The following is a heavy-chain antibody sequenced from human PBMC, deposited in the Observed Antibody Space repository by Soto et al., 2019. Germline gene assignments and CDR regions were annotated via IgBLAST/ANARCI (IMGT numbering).Heavy chain of an antibody. CDR2: ISYDGSNK. CDR3: AKETEYGSGFDY. Sequence: GGSLRLSCAASGFTFSSYGMHWVRQAPGKGLEWVAVISYDGSNKYYADSVKGRFTISRDNSKNTLYLQMNSLRAEDTAVYYCAKETEYGSGFDYWGQGTLVTVSS. D-gene: IGHD3-10*01. V-gene: IGHV3-30*18. CDR1: GFTFSSYG. J-gene: IGHJ4*02.